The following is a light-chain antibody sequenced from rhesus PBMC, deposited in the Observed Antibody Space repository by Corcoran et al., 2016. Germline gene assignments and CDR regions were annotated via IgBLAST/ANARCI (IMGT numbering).Light chain of an antibody. V-gene: IGKV1-74*01. CDR2: KAS. CDR3: HHTYAPPYS. CDR1: ENVNNY. Sequence: DIQMTQSPSSLSASVGDRVTITCRASENVNNYLNWYQEKPGKAPKLLIYKASTLQSGVPSRFSGSGSGTNYTFTISSLQSEDVATYYCHHTYAPPYSFGQGTKVEIK. J-gene: IGKJ2*01.